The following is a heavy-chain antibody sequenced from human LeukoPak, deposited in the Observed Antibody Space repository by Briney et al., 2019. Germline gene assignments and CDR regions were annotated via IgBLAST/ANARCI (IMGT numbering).Heavy chain of an antibody. V-gene: IGHV1-2*02. J-gene: IGHJ4*02. D-gene: IGHD2-2*01. CDR1: GYTFTDYY. CDR2: INPNDGDT. CDR3: ARANFLYCSSSTCLFDY. Sequence: ASVTVSCKASGYTFTDYYMPWVRQAPGQGFEWMGWINPNDGDTNYAQKFQGRVTMTRDTSISTAHMEVSRLRSDDTAVYYCARANFLYCSSSTCLFDYWGQGTLVTVSS.